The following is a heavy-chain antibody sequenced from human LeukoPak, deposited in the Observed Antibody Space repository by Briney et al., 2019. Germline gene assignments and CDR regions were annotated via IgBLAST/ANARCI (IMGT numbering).Heavy chain of an antibody. CDR1: GGSISSYY. D-gene: IGHD3-10*01. CDR2: IYYSGST. Sequence: SETLSLTCTVSGGSISSYYWSWIRQPPGKGLEWIGYIYYSGSTNHNPSLKSRVTISVDTSKNQFSLKLSSVTAADTAVYYCAREAVTMVRGVISGPNMDVWGKGTTVTISS. CDR3: AREAVTMVRGVISGPNMDV. J-gene: IGHJ6*03. V-gene: IGHV4-59*01.